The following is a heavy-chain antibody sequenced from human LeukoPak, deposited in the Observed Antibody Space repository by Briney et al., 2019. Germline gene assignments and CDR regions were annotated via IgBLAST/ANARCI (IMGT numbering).Heavy chain of an antibody. Sequence: SETLSLTCTVSGGSISSGSYYWSWVRQPAGKGLEWIGRIYTSGSTNYNPSLKSRVTISVDTSKNQFSLKLSSVTAADTAVYYCARGHLIYNWGQGTLVTVSS. CDR3: ARGHLIYN. CDR2: IYTSGST. CDR1: GGSISSGSYY. J-gene: IGHJ4*02. D-gene: IGHD4-11*01. V-gene: IGHV4-61*02.